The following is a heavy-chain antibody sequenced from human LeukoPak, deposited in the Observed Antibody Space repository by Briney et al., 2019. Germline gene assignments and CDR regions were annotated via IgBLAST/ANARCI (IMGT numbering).Heavy chain of an antibody. Sequence: SVKVSCKASGGTFSSYAISWVRQAPGQGLEWMGRVIPIFGIADYAQKFQGRVTITADKSTSTAYMELSSLRSEDTAVYYCARVLRKGFWRDYYYYGMDVWGQGTTVTVSS. D-gene: IGHD3-3*01. CDR3: ARVLRKGFWRDYYYYGMDV. J-gene: IGHJ6*02. CDR1: GGTFSSYA. CDR2: VIPIFGIA. V-gene: IGHV1-69*04.